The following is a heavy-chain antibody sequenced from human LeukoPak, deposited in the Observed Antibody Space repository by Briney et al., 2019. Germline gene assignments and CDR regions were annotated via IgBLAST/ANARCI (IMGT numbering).Heavy chain of an antibody. V-gene: IGHV1-69*05. Sequence: SVKVSCKASGGTFSSYAISWVRQAPGQGLEWMGGNIPIFGTANHAQKLQGRVTITTDESTSKAYMELSSLRSEDTAMYYCAREASCSRTSCYTNGYGVFDYGGEGTRVSV. CDR3: AREASCSRTSCYTNGYGVFDY. D-gene: IGHD2-2*02. CDR2: NIPIFGTA. J-gene: IGHJ4*02. CDR1: GGTFSSYA.